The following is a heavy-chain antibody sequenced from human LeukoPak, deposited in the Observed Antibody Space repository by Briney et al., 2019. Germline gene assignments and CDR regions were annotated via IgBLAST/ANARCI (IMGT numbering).Heavy chain of an antibody. Sequence: VASVKVSCKASGYTFTSYGISWVRQAPGQGLEWMGWISAYNGNTNYAQKLQGRVTMTTDTSTSTAYMELSSLRSEDTAVYYCARGPRGYCSSTSCPQTYYYYYYMDVWGKGTTVTISS. J-gene: IGHJ6*03. V-gene: IGHV1-18*01. CDR1: GYTFTSYG. D-gene: IGHD2-2*01. CDR3: ARGPRGYCSSTSCPQTYYYYYYMDV. CDR2: ISAYNGNT.